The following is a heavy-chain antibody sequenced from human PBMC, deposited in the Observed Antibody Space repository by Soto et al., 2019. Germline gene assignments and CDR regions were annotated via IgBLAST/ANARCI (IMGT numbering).Heavy chain of an antibody. CDR2: ISSSSSYI. CDR1: GFTFSSYS. Sequence: EVQLVESGGGLVKPGGSLRLSCAASGFTFSSYSMNWVRQAPGKGLEWVSSISSSSSYIYYADSVKGRFTISRDNAKNSLYLQMNSLRADDTAVYYCARDPGRLPHLRYYYYMDVWGKGTTVTVSS. D-gene: IGHD1-1*01. J-gene: IGHJ6*03. CDR3: ARDPGRLPHLRYYYYMDV. V-gene: IGHV3-21*01.